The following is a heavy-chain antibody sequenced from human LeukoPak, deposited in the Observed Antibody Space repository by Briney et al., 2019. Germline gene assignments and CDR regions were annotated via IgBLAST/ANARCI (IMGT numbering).Heavy chain of an antibody. J-gene: IGHJ4*02. CDR1: GFTFSSYW. D-gene: IGHD3-22*01. V-gene: IGHV3-7*01. CDR2: IKQDGSEK. Sequence: GGSLRLSCAASGFTFSSYWMSWVRQAPGKGLGWVANIKQDGSEKYYVDSVKGRFTISRDNAKNSLYLQMNSLRAEDTAVYYCARAADSSGYYFSWTGFDYWGQGTLVTVSS. CDR3: ARAADSSGYYFSWTGFDY.